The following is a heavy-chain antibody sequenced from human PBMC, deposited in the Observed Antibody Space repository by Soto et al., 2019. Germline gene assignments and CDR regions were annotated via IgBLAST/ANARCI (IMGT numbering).Heavy chain of an antibody. D-gene: IGHD3-9*01. CDR2: IYPGDSET. V-gene: IGHV5-51*01. CDR1: GHSFVTHW. Sequence: GSLKISCTGSGHSFVTHWIGWVRQMPGKGLEWMGIIYPGDSETKYSPSFQGQVTISADKSISTAYLQWSSLKASDTALYYCVSTINGYFEYWGQGTLVTVSS. CDR3: VSTINGYFEY. J-gene: IGHJ4*02.